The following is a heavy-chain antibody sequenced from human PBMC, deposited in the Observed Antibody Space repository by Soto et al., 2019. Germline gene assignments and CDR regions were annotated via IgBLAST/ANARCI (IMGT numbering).Heavy chain of an antibody. CDR3: ARAAMGGSSWPFDY. D-gene: IGHD6-13*01. CDR1: GGSTSSSSYY. J-gene: IGHJ4*02. V-gene: IGHV4-39*07. CDR2: LFYSGST. Sequence: SETLSLTCTVSGGSTSSSSYYWGWIRQPPGKGLEWIGSLFYSGSTNYNPSLKSRVTISVDKSKNQFSLKLSSVTAADTAVYYCARAAMGGSSWPFDYWGQGTLVTVSS.